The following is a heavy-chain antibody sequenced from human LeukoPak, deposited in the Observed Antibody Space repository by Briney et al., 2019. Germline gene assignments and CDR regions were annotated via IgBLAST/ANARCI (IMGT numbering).Heavy chain of an antibody. D-gene: IGHD5-18*01. J-gene: IGHJ4*02. CDR1: GFTVSSNY. CDR2: IYSGGST. V-gene: IGHV3-53*01. CDR3: ARRLWLDY. Sequence: GSLGLSCAASGFTVSSNYMSWVRQAPGKGLEWVSVIYSGGSTYYADSVKGRFTISRDNSKNTLYLQMNSLRAEDTAVYYCARRLWLDYWGQGTLVTVSS.